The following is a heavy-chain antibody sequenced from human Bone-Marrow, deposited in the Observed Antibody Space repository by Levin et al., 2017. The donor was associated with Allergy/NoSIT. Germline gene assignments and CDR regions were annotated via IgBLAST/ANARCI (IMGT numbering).Heavy chain of an antibody. CDR2: ISYDGNNK. CDR1: GFTFSSYA. J-gene: IGHJ4*02. Sequence: LSLTCAASGFTFSSYALHWVRQAPGKGLEWVAVISYDGNNKYYADSVKGRFSISRGNSKNTLFLQMNSLKVEDSALFYCARAEFSSRWYGGGFDYWGQGALVTVSS. V-gene: IGHV3-30-3*01. D-gene: IGHD6-19*01. CDR3: ARAEFSSRWYGGGFDY.